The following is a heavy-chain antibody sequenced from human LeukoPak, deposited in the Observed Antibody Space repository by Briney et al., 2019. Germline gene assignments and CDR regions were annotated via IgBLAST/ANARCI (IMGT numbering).Heavy chain of an antibody. CDR2: YI. D-gene: IGHD3-22*01. CDR3: ARDLAPYYYDSSGYYSGPFDY. J-gene: IGHJ4*02. Sequence: YIYYADSLKGRFTISRDNGKNSLYLQMNSLRAEDTAVYYCARDLAPYYYDSSGYYSGPFDYWGQGTLVTVSS. V-gene: IGHV3-21*01.